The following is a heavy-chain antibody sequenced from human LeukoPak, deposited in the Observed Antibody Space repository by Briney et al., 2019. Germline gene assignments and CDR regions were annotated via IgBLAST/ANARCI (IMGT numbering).Heavy chain of an antibody. D-gene: IGHD3-10*01. V-gene: IGHV1-8*03. J-gene: IGHJ3*02. CDR1: GYTFTSYD. Sequence: ASVKVSCKASGYTFTSYDINWVRQATGQGLEWMGWMNPNSGNTGYAQKFQGRVTITRNTSISTAYMELSSLRSDDTAVYYCAREGMVRGVMNAFDIWGQGTMVTVSS. CDR3: AREGMVRGVMNAFDI. CDR2: MNPNSGNT.